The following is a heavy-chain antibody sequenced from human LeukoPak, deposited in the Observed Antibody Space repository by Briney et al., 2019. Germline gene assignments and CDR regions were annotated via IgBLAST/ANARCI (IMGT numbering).Heavy chain of an antibody. CDR1: DYSISSGYGYY. V-gene: IGHV4-38-2*02. D-gene: IGHD1-26*01. CDR3: AREEALGSGSFDY. J-gene: IGHJ4*02. CDR2: IYHSGIT. Sequence: SETLSLTCTVSDYSISSGYGYYWGWIRQPPGKGLEWIGNIYHSGITYYNHFNSSLKSRVTISIDTSKNQFSLKLSSVTAADTAVYYCAREEALGSGSFDYWGQGTLVTVSS.